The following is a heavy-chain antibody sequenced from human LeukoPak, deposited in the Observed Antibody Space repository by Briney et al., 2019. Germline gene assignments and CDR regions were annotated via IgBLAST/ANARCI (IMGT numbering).Heavy chain of an antibody. V-gene: IGHV4-38-2*02. CDR2: MYYSGST. D-gene: IGHD2-15*01. J-gene: IGHJ4*02. CDR3: ARILGTPYYFDY. CDR1: GYSISSGYY. Sequence: SETLSLTCTVSGYSISSGYYWGWIRQPPGKGLEWIGSMYYSGSTYYNPSLKSRVTISVDTSKNQFSLKLSSVTAADTAVYYCARILGTPYYFDYWGQGTLVTVSS.